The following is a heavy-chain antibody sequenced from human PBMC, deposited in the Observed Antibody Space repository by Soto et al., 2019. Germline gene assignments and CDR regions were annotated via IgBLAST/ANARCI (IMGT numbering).Heavy chain of an antibody. V-gene: IGHV1-58*01. J-gene: IGHJ4*02. CDR2: IIVGNGNT. Sequence: QVQVVQSGPEVRKPGTSVKVSCKTSGFTFTNSAVQWMRQARGQRLEWIGWIIVGNGNTNYAQKVQGRVTITRDVSTCTAYMELSSLTSDDTAVYYWAAEVYSGGDCCHFDYWGQGALVTVSS. D-gene: IGHD2-21*02. CDR3: AAEVYSGGDCCHFDY. CDR1: GFTFTNSA.